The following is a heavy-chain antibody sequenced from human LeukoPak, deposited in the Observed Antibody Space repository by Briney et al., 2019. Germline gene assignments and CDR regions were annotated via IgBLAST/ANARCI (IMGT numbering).Heavy chain of an antibody. V-gene: IGHV7-4-1*02. CDR1: GYTFTSYA. CDR3: ARGLLRWYLGAFDI. J-gene: IGHJ3*02. Sequence: GASVKVSCKASGYTFTSYAMNWVRQAPGQGLEWMGWINTNTGNPTYAQGFTGRFVFSLDTSVSTAYLQISSLKAEDTAVYYCARGLLRWYLGAFDIWGQGTMVTVSS. CDR2: INTNTGNP. D-gene: IGHD4-23*01.